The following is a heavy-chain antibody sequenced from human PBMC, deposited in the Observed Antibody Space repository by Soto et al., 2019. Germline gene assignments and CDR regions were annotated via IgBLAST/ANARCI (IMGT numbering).Heavy chain of an antibody. CDR3: AHRGYMYGNWDHGYFDY. CDR2: IYWDDDK. D-gene: IGHD7-27*01. V-gene: IGHV2-5*02. CDR1: GFSLTTSGVG. J-gene: IGHJ4*02. Sequence: QITLKESGPTRVKPTQTLALTCTFSGFSLTTSGVGVGWIRKTPGRALEWLAVIYWDDDKRYSPSLKSRLTITKDTSKTLVVLTMAYMDPVDTGTYFCAHRGYMYGNWDHGYFDYWGQGTLVTVSS.